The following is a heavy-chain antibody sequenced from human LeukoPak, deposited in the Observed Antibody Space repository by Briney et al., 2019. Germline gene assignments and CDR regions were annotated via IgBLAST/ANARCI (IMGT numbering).Heavy chain of an antibody. Sequence: SETLSPTCTVSGGSISSSSYYWGWIRQPPGKGLEWIGSIYYSGSTYYNPSLKSRVTISVDTSKNQFSLRLSSVTAADTAVYYCARRSYYDSSGIFDYWGQGTLVTVSS. CDR2: IYYSGST. CDR3: ARRSYYDSSGIFDY. J-gene: IGHJ4*02. V-gene: IGHV4-39*01. D-gene: IGHD3-22*01. CDR1: GGSISSSSYY.